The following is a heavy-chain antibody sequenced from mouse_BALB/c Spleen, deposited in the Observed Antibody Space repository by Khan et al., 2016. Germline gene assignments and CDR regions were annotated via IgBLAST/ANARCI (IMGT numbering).Heavy chain of an antibody. J-gene: IGHJ4*01. CDR2: IDPDNGDT. V-gene: IGHV14-4*02. Sequence: EVQLQESGAELVRSGASVKLSCTASGFNIKDYYMHWVKQRPEQGLEWIGWIDPDNGDTEYAPKFQGKATMTADTSSNTAYLQLSSLTSEDTAVYYCNASNYNAVDYWGQGTPVTVSS. CDR1: GFNIKDYY. CDR3: NASNYNAVDY.